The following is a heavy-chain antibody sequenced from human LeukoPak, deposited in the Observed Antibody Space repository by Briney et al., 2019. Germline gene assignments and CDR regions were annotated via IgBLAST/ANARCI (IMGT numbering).Heavy chain of an antibody. V-gene: IGHV3-66*01. CDR1: GFTVSSKY. J-gene: IGHJ4*02. CDR2: LYSGGTT. Sequence: GGSLRLSCAASGFTVSSKYMSWLRQAPGKGLEWVSVLYSGGTTYYADSVKGRFTISRDNSKNTLYLQMNSLRAEDMAVYYCAREDSGRDGFDYWGQGTLVAVSS. D-gene: IGHD5-24*01. CDR3: AREDSGRDGFDY.